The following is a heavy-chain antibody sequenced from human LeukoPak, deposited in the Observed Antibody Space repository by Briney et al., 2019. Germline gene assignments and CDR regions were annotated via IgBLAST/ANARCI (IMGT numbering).Heavy chain of an antibody. CDR1: GFTFSNAW. D-gene: IGHD3-3*01. Sequence: GGSLRLSCAASGFTFSNAWMSWVRQAPGMGLEWVARIKSKTDGGTTDYAAPVKGRFTISGDDSKSTLYLHMDSLKTEDTAVYYCTTPRRFSIDYWGQGVLVTVSS. CDR2: IKSKTDGGTT. CDR3: TTPRRFSIDY. J-gene: IGHJ4*02. V-gene: IGHV3-15*01.